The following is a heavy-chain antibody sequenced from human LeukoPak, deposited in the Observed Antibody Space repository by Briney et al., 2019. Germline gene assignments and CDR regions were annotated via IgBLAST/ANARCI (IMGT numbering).Heavy chain of an antibody. J-gene: IGHJ4*02. CDR2: INNSSNSI. CDR1: GFTFSSYS. Sequence: GGSLRLSCVASGFTFSSYSMNWVRQAPGKGLEWVSYINNSSNSIYNADSVKGRFTISRDNSKNTLYLQMNNLRADDTAVYYCARDAPFDYWGQGTLVTVSS. CDR3: ARDAPFDY. V-gene: IGHV3-48*01.